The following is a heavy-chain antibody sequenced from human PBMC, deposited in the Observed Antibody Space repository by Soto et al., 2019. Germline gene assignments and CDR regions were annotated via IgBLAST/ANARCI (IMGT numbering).Heavy chain of an antibody. CDR3: ARGVFGVVYAFDI. D-gene: IGHD3-3*01. CDR1: GDSISRNNW. CDR2: IYHSGST. J-gene: IGHJ3*02. V-gene: IGHV4-4*02. Sequence: ASETLSLTCAISGDSISRNNWWSWVRQPPGKGLEWIGEIYHSGSTNYSPSLRSRLTISVDKSRNEVSLKLTSVTAADTAVYYCARGVFGVVYAFDIWGQGTMVTVSS.